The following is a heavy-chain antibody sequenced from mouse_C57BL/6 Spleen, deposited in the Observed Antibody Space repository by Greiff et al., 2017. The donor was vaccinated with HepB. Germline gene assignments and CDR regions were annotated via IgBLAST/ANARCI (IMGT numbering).Heavy chain of an antibody. CDR3: ARADYDEGYWYFDV. CDR1: GYSITSGYD. V-gene: IGHV3-1*01. D-gene: IGHD2-4*01. J-gene: IGHJ1*03. Sequence: EVQGVESGPGMVKPSQSLSLTCTVTGYSITSGYDWHWIRHFPGNKLEWMGYISYSGSTNYNPSLKSRISITHDTSKNHFFLKLNSVTTEDTATYYCARADYDEGYWYFDVWGTGTTVTVSS. CDR2: ISYSGST.